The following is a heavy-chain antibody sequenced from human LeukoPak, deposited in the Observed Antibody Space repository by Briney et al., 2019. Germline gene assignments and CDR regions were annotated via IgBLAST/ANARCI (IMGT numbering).Heavy chain of an antibody. J-gene: IGHJ4*02. D-gene: IGHD3-22*01. V-gene: IGHV4-39*01. CDR1: GGSISTSSYY. Sequence: PSETLSLTCTVSGGSISTSSYYWGWVRQPPGKGLEWIGSIYYNGSTYYNPSLKSRVTISVDTSKNQLSLKLSSVTAADTAVYYCARAMYDGSGYFDSWGQGTLVTVSS. CDR3: ARAMYDGSGYFDS. CDR2: IYYNGST.